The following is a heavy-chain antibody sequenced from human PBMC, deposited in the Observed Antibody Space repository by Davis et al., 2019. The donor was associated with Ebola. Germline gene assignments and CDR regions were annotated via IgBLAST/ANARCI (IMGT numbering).Heavy chain of an antibody. CDR2: IYTSEST. V-gene: IGHV4-4*07. D-gene: IGHD2-2*01. Sequence: PGGSLRLTCTVSGGSISGYYWSWIRQPAGKGLEWIGRIYTSESTNYNPALKSRVTMSVDTSKKQFSLKLSSVTAADTAMYYCAREALVPAAGNWFDPWGQGILVTVSS. CDR3: AREALVPAAGNWFDP. CDR1: GGSISGYY. J-gene: IGHJ5*02.